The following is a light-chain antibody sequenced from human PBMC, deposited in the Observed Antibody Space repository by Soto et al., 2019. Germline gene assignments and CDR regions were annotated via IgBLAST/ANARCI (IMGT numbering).Light chain of an antibody. J-gene: IGKJ4*01. CDR3: QQRTNGLT. CDR2: DAS. CDR1: QTVSRY. Sequence: IVLTQSPATLSLSPGERATLSCRASQTVSRYLAWYQQKPGQAPRLLIYDASKRATGIPARFSGSGFGTAFTLTISSLQPEDFAVYYCQQRTNGLTFGGGTKVEIK. V-gene: IGKV3-11*01.